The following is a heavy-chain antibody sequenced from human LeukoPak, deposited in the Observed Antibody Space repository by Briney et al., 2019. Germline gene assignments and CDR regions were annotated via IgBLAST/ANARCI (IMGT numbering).Heavy chain of an antibody. CDR3: ARVDDSSVIDY. J-gene: IGHJ4*02. D-gene: IGHD3-22*01. V-gene: IGHV4-59*01. CDR1: GGSISSYY. Sequence: SETLSLTCTVSGGSISSYYWSWIRQPPGKGLDWIGYIYYSGSTNYNPSLKSRVTISVDTSKNQFSLRLSSVTAADTAVYYCARVDDSSVIDYWGQGTLVTVSS. CDR2: IYYSGST.